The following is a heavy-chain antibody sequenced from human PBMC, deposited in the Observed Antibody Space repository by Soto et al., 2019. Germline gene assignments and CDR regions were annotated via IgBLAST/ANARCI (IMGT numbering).Heavy chain of an antibody. CDR3: ARRLYYDSSGFEGGGMDV. J-gene: IGHJ6*02. D-gene: IGHD3-22*01. V-gene: IGHV4-59*08. CDR2: IYYTGST. CDR1: GGSISSYY. Sequence: SETLSLTCTVSGGSISSYYWSWIRQPPGKGLEWIGYIYYTGSTNYNPSLKSRVTISVDTSKNQFSLKLSSVTAADTAVYYCARRLYYDSSGFEGGGMDVWGQGTAVTVSS.